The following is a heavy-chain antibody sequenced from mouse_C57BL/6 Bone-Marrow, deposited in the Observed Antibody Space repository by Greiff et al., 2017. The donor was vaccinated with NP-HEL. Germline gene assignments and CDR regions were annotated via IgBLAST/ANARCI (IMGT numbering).Heavy chain of an antibody. CDR2: IDPSDSYT. V-gene: IGHV1-69*01. J-gene: IGHJ4*01. CDR1: GYTFTSYW. CDR3: ARWVTTVVAYVDYAMDY. Sequence: QVQLQQPGAELVMPGASVKLSCKASGYTFTSYWMHWVKQRPGQGLEWIGEIDPSDSYTNYNQKFKGKSTLTVDKSSSTAYMQLSSLTSEDSAVYYCARWVTTVVAYVDYAMDYWGQGTSVTVSS. D-gene: IGHD1-1*01.